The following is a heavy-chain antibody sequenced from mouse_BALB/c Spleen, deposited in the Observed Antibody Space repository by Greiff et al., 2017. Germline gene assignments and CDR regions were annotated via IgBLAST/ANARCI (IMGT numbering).Heavy chain of an antibody. Sequence: EVQRVESGGGLVQPGGSRKLSCAASGFTFSSFGMHWVRQAPEKGLEWVAYISSGSSTIYYADTVKGRFTISRDNPKNTLFLQMTSLRSEDTAMYYCARGGITTVVALYYYAMDYWGQGTSVTVSS. CDR2: ISSGSSTI. J-gene: IGHJ4*01. CDR3: ARGGITTVVALYYYAMDY. V-gene: IGHV5-17*02. D-gene: IGHD1-1*01. CDR1: GFTFSSFG.